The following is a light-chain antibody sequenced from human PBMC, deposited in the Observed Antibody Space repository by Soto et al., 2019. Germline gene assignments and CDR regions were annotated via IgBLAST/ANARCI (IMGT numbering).Light chain of an antibody. CDR3: LSADSSRLYV. Sequence: SYDLTQPPSVSVSPGQTARITRSGDELPKEYAYWYQQKPGQAPLLVIYKDTERPSGIPERFSASSSGTTVTLTISGVQAEDEGDYYCLSADSSRLYVFXTGTNLNVL. V-gene: IGLV3-25*02. CDR1: ELPKEY. J-gene: IGLJ1*01. CDR2: KDT.